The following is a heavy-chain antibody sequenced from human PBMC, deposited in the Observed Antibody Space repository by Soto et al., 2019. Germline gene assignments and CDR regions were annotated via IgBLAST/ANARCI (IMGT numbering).Heavy chain of an antibody. CDR1: GFTFTSSA. CDR3: ESLPRDGYKPRDY. D-gene: IGHD5-12*01. J-gene: IGHJ4*02. Sequence: SVKVSCKASGFTFTSSAVQWVRQARGQRLEWIGWIVVGSGNTNYAQKFQERVTITRDMSTSTAYMELSSLRSEDTAVYYGESLPRDGYKPRDYWGQGTLVTVSS. CDR2: IVVGSGNT. V-gene: IGHV1-58*01.